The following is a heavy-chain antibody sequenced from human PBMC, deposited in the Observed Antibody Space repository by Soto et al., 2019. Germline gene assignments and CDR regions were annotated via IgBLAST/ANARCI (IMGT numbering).Heavy chain of an antibody. V-gene: IGHV3-33*01. CDR1: GFTFSSYG. J-gene: IGHJ4*02. CDR2: IWYDGSNK. D-gene: IGHD6-13*01. CDR3: ARYEVAAAGTGALDY. Sequence: QVQLVESGGGVVQPGRSLRLSCAASGFTFSSYGMHWVRQAPGKGLEWVAVIWYDGSNKYYADSVKGRFTISRDNSKNTLYLQMNSLRAEDTAVYYCARYEVAAAGTGALDYWGQGTLVTVSS.